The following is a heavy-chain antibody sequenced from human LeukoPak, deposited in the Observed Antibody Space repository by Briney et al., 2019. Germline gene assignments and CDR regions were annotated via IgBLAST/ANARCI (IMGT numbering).Heavy chain of an antibody. CDR1: GGSISSGVYY. J-gene: IGHJ4*02. Sequence: SETLSLTCTVSGGSISSGVYYWSWIRQPPGKGLEWIGYVYHSGSTYYNPSLKSRVTISVDRSKNQFSLKLSSVTAADTAVYYCAGSRITIFGVVTAFDYWGQGTLVTVSS. CDR3: AGSRITIFGVVTAFDY. CDR2: VYHSGST. V-gene: IGHV4-30-2*01. D-gene: IGHD3-3*01.